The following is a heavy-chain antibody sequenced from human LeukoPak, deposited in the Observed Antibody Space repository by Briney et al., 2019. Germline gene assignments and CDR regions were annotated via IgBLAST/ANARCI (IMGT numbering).Heavy chain of an antibody. CDR1: GGSFSGYY. Sequence: KPSETLSLTCAVYGGSFSGYYWTWIRQPPGKGLEWIGCVYSSGSTNYNPSLKSRVTISVDTSTNQFSLKLTSVTAADTAVYYCARHRFNSVWSTFDIWGQGTMVTVSS. J-gene: IGHJ3*02. CDR3: ARHRFNSVWSTFDI. CDR2: VYSSGST. V-gene: IGHV4-59*08. D-gene: IGHD6-19*01.